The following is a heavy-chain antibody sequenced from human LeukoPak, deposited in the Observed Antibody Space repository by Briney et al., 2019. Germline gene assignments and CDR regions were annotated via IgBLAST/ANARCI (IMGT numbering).Heavy chain of an antibody. D-gene: IGHD3-10*01. Sequence: PSETLSLTCTVSGGSISSGGYYWSWIRQHPGKGLEWIGYIYYSGSTNYNPSLKSRVTISVDTSKNQFSLKLSSVTAADTAVYYCAREVRPTYYYGSGNFNYFDYWGQGTLVTVSS. CDR3: AREVRPTYYYGSGNFNYFDY. V-gene: IGHV4-61*08. CDR2: IYYSGST. CDR1: GGSISSGGYY. J-gene: IGHJ4*02.